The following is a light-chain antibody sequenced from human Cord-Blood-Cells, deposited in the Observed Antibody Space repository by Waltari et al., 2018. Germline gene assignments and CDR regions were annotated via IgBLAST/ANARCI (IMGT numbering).Light chain of an antibody. CDR3: QQYNSYST. CDR1: QSISSW. CDR2: KAS. J-gene: IGKJ1*01. Sequence: DIQMTQSPPTLSASVGDRGTITSRASQSISSWLAWYQQKPGKAPKLRIYKASSLESGVPSRFSGSGSGTEFTLTISSLQPDDFATYYCQQYNSYSTFGQGTKVEIK. V-gene: IGKV1-5*03.